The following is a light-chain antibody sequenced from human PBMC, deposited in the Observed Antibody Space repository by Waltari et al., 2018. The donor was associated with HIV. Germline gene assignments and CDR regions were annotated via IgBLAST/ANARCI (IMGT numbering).Light chain of an antibody. CDR3: QQSYSTPPLT. CDR1: QRISSF. Sequence: DIQMTQSPSSLSASVGDRVTITCRASQRISSFLNWYKQKPGKAPKLLIYAASSLQSGVPSRFSGSGSGTDFTLTISSLQPEDFATYYCQQSYSTPPLTFGGGSKVEIK. V-gene: IGKV1-39*01. CDR2: AAS. J-gene: IGKJ4*01.